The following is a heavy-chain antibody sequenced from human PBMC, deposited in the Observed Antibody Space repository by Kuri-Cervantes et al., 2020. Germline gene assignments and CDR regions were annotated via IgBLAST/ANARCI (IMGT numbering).Heavy chain of an antibody. CDR1: GYSISSGYY. V-gene: IGHV4-38-2*01. CDR2: IYHSGST. D-gene: IGHD4-23*01. CDR3: ARIDYGGNGFDY. Sequence: SETLSLTCAVSGYSISSGYYWGWIRQPPGKGLEWIGSIYHSGSTYYNPSLKSRVTISVDTSKNQFSLKLSSVTAADTAVYYCARIDYGGNGFDYWGQGTLSPSPQ. J-gene: IGHJ4*02.